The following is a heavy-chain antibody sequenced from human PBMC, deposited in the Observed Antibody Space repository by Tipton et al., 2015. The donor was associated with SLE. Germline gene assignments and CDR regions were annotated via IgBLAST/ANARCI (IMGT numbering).Heavy chain of an antibody. D-gene: IGHD5-18*01. CDR2: IYYGGTI. J-gene: IGHJ2*01. CDR3: ARTAGRSVKLWYFDL. Sequence: TLSLTCTVSGGSIGSSSYYWSWIRQHPGKGLEWIGHIYYGGTIYYNPSLKSRVTMSIDTSKNQFSLKLSSVTDVDTAVYYCARTAGRSVKLWYFDLWGRGTLVTVSS. V-gene: IGHV4-39*07. CDR1: GGSIGSSSYY.